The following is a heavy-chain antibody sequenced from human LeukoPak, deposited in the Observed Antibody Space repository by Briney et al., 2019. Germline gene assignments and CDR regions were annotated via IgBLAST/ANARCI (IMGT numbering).Heavy chain of an antibody. Sequence: SVKVSCKASGGTFNSYTISWVRQAPGQGLEWMGRIIPILGIANYAQKFQGRVTITADKSTSTAYMELSSLRSEDTAVYYCASSDCSGGSRYPFDYWGQGTLVTVSS. CDR1: GGTFNSYT. J-gene: IGHJ4*02. CDR2: IIPILGIA. V-gene: IGHV1-69*02. CDR3: ASSDCSGGSRYPFDY. D-gene: IGHD2-15*01.